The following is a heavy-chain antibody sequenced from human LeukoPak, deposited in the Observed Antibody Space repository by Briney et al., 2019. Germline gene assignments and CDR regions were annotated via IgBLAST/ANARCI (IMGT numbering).Heavy chain of an antibody. Sequence: SETLSLTCAVYGGSFSGYYWSWNRQPPGKGLEWIGEINHSGSTNYNPSLKSRVTISVDTSKNQFSLKLSSVTAADTAVYYCARKRVFVVVPAARGSFDYWGEGTLVTVSS. V-gene: IGHV4-34*01. CDR1: GGSFSGYY. D-gene: IGHD2-2*01. CDR2: INHSGST. CDR3: ARKRVFVVVPAARGSFDY. J-gene: IGHJ4*02.